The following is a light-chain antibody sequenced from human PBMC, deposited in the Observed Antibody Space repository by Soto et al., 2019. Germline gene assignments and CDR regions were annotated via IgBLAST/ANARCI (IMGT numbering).Light chain of an antibody. CDR3: SSYTAISTVV. CDR2: DVS. CDR1: SSDVGAYNY. J-gene: IGLJ2*01. V-gene: IGLV2-14*03. Sequence: QSVLTQPASVSGSPGQSITISCTGTSSDVGAYNYVSWYQHYPGKAPKLMIYDVSNRPSGVSNRFSGSKSGNTASLTISGLQAEDEADYYCSSYTAISTVVFGGGTKLTV.